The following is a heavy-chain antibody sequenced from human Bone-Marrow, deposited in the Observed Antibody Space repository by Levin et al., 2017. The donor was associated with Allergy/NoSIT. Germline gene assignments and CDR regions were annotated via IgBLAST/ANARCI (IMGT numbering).Heavy chain of an antibody. V-gene: IGHV4-39*01. Sequence: PSETLSLTCTVSGGSISSSSYYWGWIRQPPGKGLEWIGSIYYSGSTYYNPSLKSRVTISVDTSKNQFSLKLSSVTAADTAVYYCARLAGLVAADYWGQGTLVTVSS. J-gene: IGHJ4*02. CDR2: IYYSGST. CDR1: GGSISSSSYY. CDR3: ARLAGLVAADY. D-gene: IGHD2-15*01.